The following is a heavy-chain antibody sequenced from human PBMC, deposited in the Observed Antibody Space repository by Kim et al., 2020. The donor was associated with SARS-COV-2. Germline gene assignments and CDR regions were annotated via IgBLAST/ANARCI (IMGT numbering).Heavy chain of an antibody. CDR3: ARVDGCDKEVNYYYMDV. V-gene: IGHV3-33*01. J-gene: IGHJ6*03. CDR1: GFTFSHYG. CDR2: IWSDGNNK. Sequence: GGSLRLSCAASGFTFSHYGMHWVRQAPGKGLEWVAVIWSDGNNKYYGDSVKGRFTISRDNSKNTLYLQMNSLRVEDTAVYYCARVDGCDKEVNYYYMDVWGKGTTVTVSS. D-gene: IGHD3-10*01.